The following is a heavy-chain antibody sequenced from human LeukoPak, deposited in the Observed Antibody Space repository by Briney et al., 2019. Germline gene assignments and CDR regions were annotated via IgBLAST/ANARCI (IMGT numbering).Heavy chain of an antibody. V-gene: IGHV3-23*01. CDR2: ISGSGGST. CDR1: GFTFSSYA. D-gene: IGHD3-22*01. J-gene: IGHJ4*02. Sequence: GGSLRLSCAASGFTFSSYAMSWVRQAPGKGLEWVSAISGSGGSTYYADSVKGRFTISRDNSKNTLYLQMNSLRAGDTAVYYCAKEGGVTMIDRPYIDYWGQGTLVTVSS. CDR3: AKEGGVTMIDRPYIDY.